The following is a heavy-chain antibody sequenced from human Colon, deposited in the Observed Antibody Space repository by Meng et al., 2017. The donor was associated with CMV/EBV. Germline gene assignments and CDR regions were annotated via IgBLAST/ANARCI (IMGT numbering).Heavy chain of an antibody. J-gene: IGHJ4*02. CDR1: GFPFSRSW. V-gene: IGHV3-7*01. CDR3: ARDVGWRQFDY. Sequence: GESLKISCVASGFPFSRSWITWVRQSPEKGLERVANIKTAGSETYYVASVKGRFTISRDNAKNSLYLQMNNLRAKDTAVYYCARDVGWRQFDYWGQGTLVTVSS. D-gene: IGHD5-24*01. CDR2: IKTAGSET.